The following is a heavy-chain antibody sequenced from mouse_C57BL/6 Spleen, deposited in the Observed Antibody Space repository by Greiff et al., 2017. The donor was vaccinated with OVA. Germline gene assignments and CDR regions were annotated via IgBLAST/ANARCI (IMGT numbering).Heavy chain of an antibody. V-gene: IGHV1-82*01. J-gene: IGHJ1*03. CDR3: ASLYYYGSSWYFDV. CDR2: IYPGDGDT. D-gene: IGHD1-1*01. Sequence: QVQLQQSGPELVKPGASVKISCKASGYAFSSSWMNWVKQRPGKGLEWIGRIYPGDGDTNYNGKFKGKATLTADKSSSTAYMQLSSLTSEDSAVYFCASLYYYGSSWYFDVWGTGTTVTVSS. CDR1: GYAFSSSW.